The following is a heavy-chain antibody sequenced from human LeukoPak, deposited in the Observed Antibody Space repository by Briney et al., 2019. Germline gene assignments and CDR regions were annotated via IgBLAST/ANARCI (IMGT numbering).Heavy chain of an antibody. CDR2: ISSSSSTI. CDR3: ARDHSNYVYYYYYMDV. D-gene: IGHD4-11*01. Sequence: GGSLRLSCAASGFTFSNYEMNWVRQAPGKGLEWVSYISSSSSTIYYADSVKGRFTISRDNAKNSLYLQMNSLRAEDTAVYYCARDHSNYVYYYYYMDVWGKGTTVTVSS. J-gene: IGHJ6*03. CDR1: GFTFSNYE. V-gene: IGHV3-48*03.